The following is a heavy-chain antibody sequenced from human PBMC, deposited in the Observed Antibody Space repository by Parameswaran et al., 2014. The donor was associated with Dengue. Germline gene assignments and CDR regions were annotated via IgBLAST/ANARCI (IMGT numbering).Heavy chain of an antibody. CDR2: ISSSGSTI. Sequence: WIRQPREGLEWVSYISSSGSTIYYADSVKGRFTISRDNAKNSLYLQMNSLRAEDTAVYYCAREGQPYYYYYGMDVWGQGTTVTVSS. V-gene: IGHV3-11*01. CDR3: AREGQPYYYYYGMDV. J-gene: IGHJ6*02.